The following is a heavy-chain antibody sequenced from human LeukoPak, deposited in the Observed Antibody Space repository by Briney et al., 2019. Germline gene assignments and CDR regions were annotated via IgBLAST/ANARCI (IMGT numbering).Heavy chain of an antibody. Sequence: GGSLRLSCAASGFTFSSNYMSWVRQAPGKGLEWVSVIYSGGSTYFEDSVKGRFTISRDNSKNTVYLQMNSLRAEDTAVYYCARVKYSDSSGYYYGAFDIWGQGTMVTVSS. D-gene: IGHD3-22*01. CDR1: GFTFSSNY. J-gene: IGHJ3*02. CDR3: ARVKYSDSSGYYYGAFDI. V-gene: IGHV3-53*01. CDR2: IYSGGST.